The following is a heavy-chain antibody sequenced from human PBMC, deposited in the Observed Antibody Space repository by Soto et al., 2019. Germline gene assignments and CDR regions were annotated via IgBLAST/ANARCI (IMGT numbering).Heavy chain of an antibody. CDR3: TTEVDIVVVPSAAWFGP. CDR2: IKSKTDGGTT. V-gene: IGHV3-15*07. Sequence: PGGSLRLSCAASGFTFSNAWMNWVRQAPGKGLEWVGRIKSKTDGGTTDYAAPVKGRFTIPRDDSKNTLYLQMNSLKTEDTAVYYCTTEVDIVVVPSAAWFGPWGQGTLVTVSS. J-gene: IGHJ5*02. D-gene: IGHD2-2*01. CDR1: GFTFSNAW.